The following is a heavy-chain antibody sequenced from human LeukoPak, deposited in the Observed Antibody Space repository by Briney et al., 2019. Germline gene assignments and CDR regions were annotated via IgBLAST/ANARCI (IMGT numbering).Heavy chain of an antibody. J-gene: IGHJ4*02. CDR2: IYYSGST. D-gene: IGHD3-22*01. CDR1: GGSVSSGSYY. CDR3: ARVREKQWLLRGKSYYFDY. Sequence: SETLSLTCTVSGGSVSSGSYYWSWIRQPPGKGLEWIGYIYYSGSTNYNPSLKSRVTISVDTSKNQFSLKLSSVTAADTAVYYCARVREKQWLLRGKSYYFDYWGQGTLVTVSS. V-gene: IGHV4-61*01.